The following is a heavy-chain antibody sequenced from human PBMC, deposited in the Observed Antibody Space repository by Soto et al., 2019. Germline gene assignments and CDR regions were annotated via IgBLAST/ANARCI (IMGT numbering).Heavy chain of an antibody. Sequence: GGSLRLSCAASGFTFSSYAMSWVRQAPGKGLKWVSAISGSGGSTYYADSVKGRFTISRDNSKNTLYLQMNSLRAEDTAVYYCAKDPGYCSGGSCYTGAFDIWGQGTMVTVSS. CDR2: ISGSGGST. J-gene: IGHJ3*02. D-gene: IGHD2-15*01. CDR3: AKDPGYCSGGSCYTGAFDI. V-gene: IGHV3-23*01. CDR1: GFTFSSYA.